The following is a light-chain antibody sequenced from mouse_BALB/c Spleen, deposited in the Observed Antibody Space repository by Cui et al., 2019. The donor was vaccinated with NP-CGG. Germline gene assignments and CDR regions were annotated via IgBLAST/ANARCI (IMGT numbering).Light chain of an antibody. CDR3: ALWYSNHWV. CDR2: GTN. J-gene: IGLJ1*01. Sequence: AVVPKKSALTTSPGETVTLTCRSNTGAVTTSNYANWVQEKPDHLFTGLIGGTNNRAPGVPARFSGSLIGDKAALTITGAQTEDEAIYFCALWYSNHWVFGGGTKLTVL. CDR1: TGAVTTSNY. V-gene: IGLV1*01.